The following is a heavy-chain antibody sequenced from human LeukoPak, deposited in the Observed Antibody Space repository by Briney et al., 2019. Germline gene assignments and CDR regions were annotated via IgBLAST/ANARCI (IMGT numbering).Heavy chain of an antibody. CDR1: GFTFSSYA. CDR2: ISSNGGST. Sequence: GGSLRLSCAASGFTFSSYAMHWVRQAPGKGLEYVSAISSNGGSTYYANSVKGRFTISRDNSKNTLYLQMGSLRAEDMAVYYCARDENGSGTSSYYGMDVWGQGTTVTVSS. J-gene: IGHJ6*02. V-gene: IGHV3-64*01. D-gene: IGHD3-10*01. CDR3: ARDENGSGTSSYYGMDV.